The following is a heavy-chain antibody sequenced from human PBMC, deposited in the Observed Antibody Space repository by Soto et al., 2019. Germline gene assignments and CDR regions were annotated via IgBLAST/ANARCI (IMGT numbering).Heavy chain of an antibody. CDR3: ARGAINYYYEDV. CDR2: IWSDGSTT. V-gene: IGHV3-74*01. CDR1: GFAFSGYR. J-gene: IGHJ6*03. Sequence: AXSLILSGAEAGFAFSGYRMHCVRQAPGKGLEWVSGIWSDGSTTNYADSVKGRFTISRDNAKNTLYLEMNSLRVEDTAVYYCARGAINYYYEDVWGKGTTVTVSS.